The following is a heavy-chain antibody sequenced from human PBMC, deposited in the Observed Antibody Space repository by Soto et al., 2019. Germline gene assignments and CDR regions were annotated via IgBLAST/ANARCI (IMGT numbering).Heavy chain of an antibody. CDR3: ARIPSPLVPYQGFEKYDVPDV. J-gene: IGHJ3*01. CDR2: INPNTGRT. Sequence: ASVKVSCKASGYTFAGYYLHWVRQAPGQGLEWVGWINPNTGRTNYSQKFQDWVTMTRDTSISTAYMELRRLRSDDTAVYYCARIPSPLVPYQGFEKYDVPDVWGPRNKVTV. D-gene: IGHD3-10*02. CDR1: GYTFAGYY. V-gene: IGHV1-2*04.